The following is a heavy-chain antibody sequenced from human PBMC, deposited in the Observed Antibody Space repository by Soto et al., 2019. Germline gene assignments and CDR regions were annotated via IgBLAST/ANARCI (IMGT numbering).Heavy chain of an antibody. D-gene: IGHD3-22*01. CDR3: ARVYYYDSSSYYYPGDY. V-gene: IGHV1-8*01. CDR1: GYTFTSYD. CDR2: MNPNSGNT. J-gene: IGHJ4*02. Sequence: GASVKVSCKASGYTFTSYDINWVRQATGQGLEWMGWMNPNSGNTGYAQKFQGRVTMTRNTSISTAYMELSSLRSEDTAVYYCARVYYYDSSSYYYPGDYWGEGTLVTVSS.